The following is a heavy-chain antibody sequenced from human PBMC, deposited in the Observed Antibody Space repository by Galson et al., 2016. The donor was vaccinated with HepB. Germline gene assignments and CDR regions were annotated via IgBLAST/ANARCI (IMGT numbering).Heavy chain of an antibody. CDR3: AKYGGGGTYLDY. CDR2: INPDDTA. Sequence: SLRLSCAASGITFNTYPMGWVRQAPGKGLEWASSINPDDTAYYAESLRGRFSISRDKSKDTLYLQLNSLRVDDTAVYYCAKYGGGGTYLDYWGRGTLVTVSS. V-gene: IGHV3-23*01. J-gene: IGHJ4*02. CDR1: GITFNTYP. D-gene: IGHD3-16*01.